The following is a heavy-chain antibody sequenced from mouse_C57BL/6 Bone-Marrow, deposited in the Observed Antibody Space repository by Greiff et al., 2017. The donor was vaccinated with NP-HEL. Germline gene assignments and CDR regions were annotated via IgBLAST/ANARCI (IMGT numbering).Heavy chain of an antibody. J-gene: IGHJ4*01. D-gene: IGHD2-4*01. CDR1: GYTFTSYW. CDR3: ARSGIYYDYVDYAMDY. V-gene: IGHV1-72*01. Sequence: QVQLQQSGAELVKPGASVKLSCKASGYTFTSYWMHWVKQRPGRGLEWIGRIDPNSGGTKYNEKFKSKATLTVDKPSSTAYMQLSSLTSEDSAVYYYARSGIYYDYVDYAMDYWGQGTSVTVSS. CDR2: IDPNSGGT.